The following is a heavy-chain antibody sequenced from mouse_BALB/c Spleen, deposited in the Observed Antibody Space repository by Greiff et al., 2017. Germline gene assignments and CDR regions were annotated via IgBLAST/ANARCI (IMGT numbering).Heavy chain of an antibody. Sequence: EVMLVESGGGLVKPGGSLKLSCAASGFTFSSYAMSWVRQTPEKRLEWVASISSGGSTYYPDSVKGRFTISRDNARNILYLQMSSLRSEDTAMYYCARNYGNYAMDYWGQGTSVTVSS. CDR2: ISSGGST. J-gene: IGHJ4*01. CDR3: ARNYGNYAMDY. D-gene: IGHD2-1*01. V-gene: IGHV5-6-5*01. CDR1: GFTFSSYA.